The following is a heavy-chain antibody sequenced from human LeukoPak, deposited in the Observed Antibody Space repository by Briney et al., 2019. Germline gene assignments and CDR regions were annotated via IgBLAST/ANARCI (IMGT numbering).Heavy chain of an antibody. D-gene: IGHD3-22*01. CDR1: GFTFSSYA. Sequence: PGGSLRLSCAASGFTFSSYAMSWVRQAPGKGLEWVSAISGSGGSTYYADSVKGRFTISRDNSKNTLYLQMNSLRAEDTAVYYCAKRRGYYYDSSGHLYYFDYWGQGTLVTVSS. V-gene: IGHV3-23*01. CDR2: ISGSGGST. CDR3: AKRRGYYYDSSGHLYYFDY. J-gene: IGHJ4*02.